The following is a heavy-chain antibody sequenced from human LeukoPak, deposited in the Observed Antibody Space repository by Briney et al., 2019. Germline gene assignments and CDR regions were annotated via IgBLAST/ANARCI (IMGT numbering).Heavy chain of an antibody. V-gene: IGHV4-59*01. J-gene: IGHJ3*02. CDR1: GFTFSSYW. CDR3: ARDFAFKGVGATSSAFDI. Sequence: GSLRLSCAASGFTFSSYWMSWVRQAPGKGLEWIGYIYYSGSTNYNPSLKSRVTISVDTSKNQFSLKLSSVTAADTAVYYCARDFAFKGVGATSSAFDIWGQGTMVTVSS. CDR2: IYYSGST. D-gene: IGHD1-26*01.